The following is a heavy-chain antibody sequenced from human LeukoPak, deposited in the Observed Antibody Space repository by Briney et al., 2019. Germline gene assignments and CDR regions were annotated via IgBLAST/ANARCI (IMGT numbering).Heavy chain of an antibody. Sequence: SETLSLTCTVSGVSISSYYWSWIRQPPGKGLEWIGYIYYSGSTNYNPSLKSRVTISVDTSKNQFSLKLSSVTAADTAVYYCARAPYDSGGYYDYYFDYWGQGTLVTVSS. D-gene: IGHD3-22*01. CDR2: IYYSGST. V-gene: IGHV4-59*08. J-gene: IGHJ4*02. CDR3: ARAPYDSGGYYDYYFDY. CDR1: GVSISSYY.